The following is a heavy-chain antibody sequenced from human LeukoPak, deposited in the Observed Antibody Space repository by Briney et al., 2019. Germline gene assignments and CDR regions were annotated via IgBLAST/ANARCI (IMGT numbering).Heavy chain of an antibody. CDR1: GFTFSTFA. Sequence: PGGSLGLSCAASGFTFSTFAMIWVRQPPGKGLEWVSSIFPSGGEIHYADSVRGRFTISRDNSKSTLSLQVNSLRAEDTAIYYCATYRQVLLPFESWGQGTLVTVSS. D-gene: IGHD2-8*02. J-gene: IGHJ4*02. CDR3: ATYRQVLLPFES. CDR2: IFPSGGEI. V-gene: IGHV3-23*01.